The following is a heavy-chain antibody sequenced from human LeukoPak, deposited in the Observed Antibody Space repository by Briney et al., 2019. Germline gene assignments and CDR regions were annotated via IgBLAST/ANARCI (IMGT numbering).Heavy chain of an antibody. CDR3: AKGGSGYFLDL. Sequence: GGSLRLSCAASGFIFNNFSLIWVRQAPGKGLEWVSAISNDGGGTTYADFVKGRFTISRDNSKNTLFLQMNSLRAEDTALYYCAKGGSGYFLDLWGQGTLVTVS. J-gene: IGHJ5*02. CDR2: ISNDGGGT. CDR1: GFIFNNFS. V-gene: IGHV3-23*01. D-gene: IGHD3-22*01.